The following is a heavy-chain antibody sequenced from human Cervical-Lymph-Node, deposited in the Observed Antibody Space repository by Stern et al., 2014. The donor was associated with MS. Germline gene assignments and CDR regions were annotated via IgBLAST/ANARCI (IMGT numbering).Heavy chain of an antibody. CDR1: GFSLSNAAMG. CDR3: ARMREYCSGGICFAGYYDS. V-gene: IGHV2-26*01. Sequence: QVTLRESGPVLVKPTETLTMTCYVSGFSLSNAAMGVSWIRQPPGKALECLAHIFSTGETAYSTSLKIRLTISKDASRSQVVLTMTNMDPVDTATYYCARMREYCSGGICFAGYYDSWGQGTLVTVSS. CDR2: IFSTGET. J-gene: IGHJ4*02. D-gene: IGHD2-15*01.